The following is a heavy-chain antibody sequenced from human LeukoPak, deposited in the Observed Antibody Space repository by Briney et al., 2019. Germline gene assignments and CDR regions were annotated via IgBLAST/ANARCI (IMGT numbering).Heavy chain of an antibody. CDR3: GRRRIDCSDTGCYVDY. CDR1: GYTFTGYY. J-gene: IGHJ4*02. CDR2: INPNSGGT. D-gene: IGHD2-15*01. V-gene: IGHV1-2*02. Sequence: HEASVKVSCKASGYTFTGYYMHWVRQAPGQGLEWMGWINPNSGGTNYAQKFQGRVTMTRDTPINTAYMELSGLTSDDTVVYYCGRRRIDCSDTGCYVDYWGRGTLVTVSS.